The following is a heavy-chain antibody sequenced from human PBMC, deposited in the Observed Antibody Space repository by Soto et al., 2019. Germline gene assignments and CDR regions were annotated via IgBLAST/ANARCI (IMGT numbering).Heavy chain of an antibody. J-gene: IGHJ4*02. CDR1: GFTFSTSA. CDR3: APATVTLGHKYYFDY. D-gene: IGHD4-17*01. CDR2: ISANGAGT. Sequence: GGSLRLSCAASGFTFSTSAMTWVRQAPGKGLEWVSAISANGAGTYYADPLKGRFTISRDNSKNTLYLQMSSLRAEDKAVYHCAPATVTLGHKYYFDYWGQGTLVTVSS. V-gene: IGHV3-23*01.